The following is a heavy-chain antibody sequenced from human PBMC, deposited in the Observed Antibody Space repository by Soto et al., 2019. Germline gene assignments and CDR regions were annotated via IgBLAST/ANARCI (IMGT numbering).Heavy chain of an antibody. CDR1: GSSLSYGGYY. J-gene: IGHJ5*02. V-gene: IGHV4-31*03. Sequence: SETLSLTCTVSGSSLSYGGYYWSWLRQQPGKGLEWIGYVYFTGTTYYNPSLKSRLSLSVETSKNQFSLKLNSVAAAGTAVYYCVRDYRLTGFDPWGQGALVTVSS. CDR2: VYFTGTT. CDR3: VRDYRLTGFDP. D-gene: IGHD3-9*01.